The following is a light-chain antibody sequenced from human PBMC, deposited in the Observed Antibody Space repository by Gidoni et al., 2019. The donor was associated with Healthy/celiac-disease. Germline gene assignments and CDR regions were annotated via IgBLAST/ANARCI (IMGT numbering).Light chain of an antibody. V-gene: IGKV1-39*01. CDR2: AAS. CDR1: QSISSY. J-gene: IGKJ2*01. Sequence: DIQMTQSPSSLSASVGDRVTITCRASQSISSYLNWYQQKPGKAPNLLIYAASSLQSGVRSRFSGSGSGTDFTLTISSLQPEDFATYYCQQSYSTPPTFGQGTKLEIK. CDR3: QQSYSTPPT.